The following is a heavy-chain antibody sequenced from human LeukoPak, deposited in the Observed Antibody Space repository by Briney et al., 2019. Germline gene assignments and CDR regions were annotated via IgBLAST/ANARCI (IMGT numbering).Heavy chain of an antibody. CDR2: IIPIFGTA. D-gene: IGHD6-6*01. CDR1: GGTFSSYA. V-gene: IGHV1-69*13. Sequence: WASVKVSCKVSGGTFSSYAISWVRQAPGQGLEWMGGIIPIFGTANYAQKFQGRVTITADESTSTAYMELSSLRSEDTAVYYCARVGSSPYDAFDIWGQGTMVTVSS. CDR3: ARVGSSPYDAFDI. J-gene: IGHJ3*02.